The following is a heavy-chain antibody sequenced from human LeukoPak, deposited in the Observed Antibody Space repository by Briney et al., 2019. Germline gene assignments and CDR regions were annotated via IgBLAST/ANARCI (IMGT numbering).Heavy chain of an antibody. CDR2: ISAYNGNT. CDR3: ARIRPTVVTRLRYYMDV. J-gene: IGHJ6*03. CDR1: GYTLTELS. V-gene: IGHV1-18*01. Sequence: GASVKVSCKVSGYTLTELSMHWVRQAPGQGLEWMGWISAYNGNTNYAQKLQGRVTMTTDTSTSTAYMELRSLRSDDTAVYYCARIRPTVVTRLRYYMDVWGKGTTVTISS. D-gene: IGHD4-23*01.